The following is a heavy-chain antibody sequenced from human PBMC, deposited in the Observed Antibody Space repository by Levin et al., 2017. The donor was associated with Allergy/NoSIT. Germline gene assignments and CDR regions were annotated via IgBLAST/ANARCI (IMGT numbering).Heavy chain of an antibody. CDR2: IYDSVTT. V-gene: IGHV4-39*01. CDR1: GGSISSSSHY. D-gene: IGHD2-21*02. Sequence: GSLRLSCTVSGGSISSSSHYWGWIRQPPGKGLEWIGSIYDSVTTYYNPSLKSRVTISVDTSKNQFSLNLTSVTAADTAVYYCAGLVVTVDYWGQGTLVTVSS. CDR3: AGLVVTVDY. J-gene: IGHJ4*02.